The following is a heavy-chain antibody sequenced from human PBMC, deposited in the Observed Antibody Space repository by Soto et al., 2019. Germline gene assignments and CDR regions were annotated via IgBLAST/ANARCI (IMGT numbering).Heavy chain of an antibody. CDR1: VFTSSSYA. Sequence: PVGSLRLSCAASVFTSSSYAMSCVRQSPGKGLEWVSAISGSGGSTYYADSVKGRFTISRDNSKNTLYLQMNSLRAEDTAVYYCAKDRGWELLDGMEVWGQGTTVTVSS. CDR3: AKDRGWELLDGMEV. D-gene: IGHD1-26*01. J-gene: IGHJ6*02. CDR2: ISGSGGST. V-gene: IGHV3-23*01.